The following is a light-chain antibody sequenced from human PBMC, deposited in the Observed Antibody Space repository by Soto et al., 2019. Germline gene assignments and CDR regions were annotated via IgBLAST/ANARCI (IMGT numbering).Light chain of an antibody. J-gene: IGKJ5*01. V-gene: IGKV1-33*01. CDR3: QQYDNLPRGT. CDR1: QDISNY. Sequence: DIQMTQSPSSLSASVGDRVTITCQASQDISNYLNWYQQKPGKAPKLLIYDASNLETGVPSRFSGSGSGTDFTFTISSLQPEDIATYYCQQYDNLPRGTVGQGTRLEIK. CDR2: DAS.